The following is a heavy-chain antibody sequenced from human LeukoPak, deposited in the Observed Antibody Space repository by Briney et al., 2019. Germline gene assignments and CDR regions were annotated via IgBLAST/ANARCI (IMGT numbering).Heavy chain of an antibody. CDR1: GYTFTSYA. J-gene: IGHJ4*02. V-gene: IGHV1-3*01. D-gene: IGHD3-3*01. Sequence: GASVKVSCKASGYTFTSYAMHWVRQAPGQRLEWMGWINAGNGNTKYSQKFQGRVTITRDTSASTAYMELSSLRSEDTAVYYCARDRDFKVTFEWWGQGTLVTVSS. CDR2: INAGNGNT. CDR3: ARDRDFKVTFEW.